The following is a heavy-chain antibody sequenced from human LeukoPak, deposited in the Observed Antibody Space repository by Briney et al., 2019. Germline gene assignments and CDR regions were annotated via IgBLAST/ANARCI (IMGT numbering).Heavy chain of an antibody. CDR1: GYTFTGYY. J-gene: IGHJ4*02. CDR3: ARGNREFLEWLSSFDY. V-gene: IGHV1-2*02. Sequence: ASVKVSCEASGYTFTGYYMHWVRQAPGQGLEWMGWINPNSGGTNYAQKFQGRVTMTRDTSISTAYMELSRLRSDDTAVYYCARGNREFLEWLSSFDYWGQGTLVTVSP. CDR2: INPNSGGT. D-gene: IGHD3-3*01.